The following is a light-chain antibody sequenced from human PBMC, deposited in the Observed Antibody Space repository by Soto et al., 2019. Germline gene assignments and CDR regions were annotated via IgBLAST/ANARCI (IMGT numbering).Light chain of an antibody. CDR3: QQYGYSFWP. Sequence: EIVLSQTPGTLSLSPGERATLSCRGGHAVSSSYLAWYQQKPGQAPRLLIYSASSRATGVPTRFSGSGSGADYTLTISRLEPEDSAVYYCQQYGYSFWPFGQGPKVDI. V-gene: IGKV3-20*01. CDR1: HAVSSSY. J-gene: IGKJ1*01. CDR2: SAS.